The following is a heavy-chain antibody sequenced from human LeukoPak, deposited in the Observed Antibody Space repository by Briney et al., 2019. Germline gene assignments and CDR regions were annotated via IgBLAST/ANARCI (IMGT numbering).Heavy chain of an antibody. D-gene: IGHD1-7*01. CDR3: ARDLTGTTVDY. Sequence: SSVKLSCKASGGTFSSYAISWVRQPPGQGLEWMGVTLTIFGTANSAHKYYGRVTITADESTSTAYMELRSLGSEDTAVYYCARDLTGTTVDYWGQGTLVTVSS. V-gene: IGHV1-69*01. J-gene: IGHJ4*02. CDR1: GGTFSSYA. CDR2: TLTIFGTA.